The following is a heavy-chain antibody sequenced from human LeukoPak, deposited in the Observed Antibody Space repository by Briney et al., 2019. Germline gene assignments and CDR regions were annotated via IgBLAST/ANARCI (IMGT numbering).Heavy chain of an antibody. V-gene: IGHV3-43*02. CDR1: GFTFDYYA. CDR2: ITGDGAGT. D-gene: IGHD6-19*01. J-gene: IGHJ4*02. CDR3: AKDRDTSGWDN. Sequence: TGGSLRLSCAASGFTFDYYAMHWVRQPPGKGLEWVCFITGDGAGTYYAESVKGRFIISRDNRKNSLSLQMNSLTTEDTALYYCAKDRDTSGWDNWGQGALVTVSS.